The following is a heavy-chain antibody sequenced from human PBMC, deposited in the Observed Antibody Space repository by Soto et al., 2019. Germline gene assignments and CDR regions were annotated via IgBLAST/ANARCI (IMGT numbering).Heavy chain of an antibody. CDR3: AQRIRERQAFDV. CDR2: VYWNDDE. CDR1: GFPLNTGGVG. D-gene: IGHD1-1*01. J-gene: IGHJ3*01. V-gene: IGHV2-5*01. Sequence: SGPTLVNPTQTLTLTCTFSGFPLNTGGVGVGWIRQPPGKPLEWLALVYWNDDERYRPSLKNRLAIIKDTSKNQVVLTMTNMDPVDTGTYYCAQRIRERQAFDVWGQGTVVTVSS.